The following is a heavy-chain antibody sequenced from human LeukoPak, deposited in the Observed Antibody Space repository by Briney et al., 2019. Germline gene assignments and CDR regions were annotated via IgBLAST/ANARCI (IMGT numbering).Heavy chain of an antibody. V-gene: IGHV4-39*07. CDR1: GGSISSSSSY. CDR3: ASMRGALDRLDFDIDY. CDR2: IYYSGST. J-gene: IGHJ4*02. D-gene: IGHD3-16*01. Sequence: SETLSLTCTVSGGSISSSSSYWGWIRQPPGEGLEWIGSIYYSGSTYYNPSLKSRVTISVDTSKNQFSLKLSSVTAADTAVYYCASMRGALDRLDFDIDYWGQGTLVTVSS.